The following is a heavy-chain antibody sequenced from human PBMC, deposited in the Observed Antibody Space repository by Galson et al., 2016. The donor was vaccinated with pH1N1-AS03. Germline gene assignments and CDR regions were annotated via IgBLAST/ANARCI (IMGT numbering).Heavy chain of an antibody. D-gene: IGHD2-8*01. J-gene: IGHJ4*02. CDR2: IFWDGEP. Sequence: PALVKPTPTLTLTCSFSGFSLSTGGVHVAWIRQPPGKALEWLALIFWDGEPRYNPSLGNKLTITKDTSKNQVVLTMTNMDPVDTATYYCARSTHVNEGLDFWGQGTLVTVSS. CDR1: GFSLSTGGVH. CDR3: ARSTHVNEGLDF. V-gene: IGHV2-5*02.